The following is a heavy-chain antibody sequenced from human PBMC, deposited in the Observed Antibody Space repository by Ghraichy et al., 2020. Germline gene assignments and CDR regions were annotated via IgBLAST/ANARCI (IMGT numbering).Heavy chain of an antibody. CDR1: GGSISSGPYY. CDR3: SRDRYNGVGVFDP. V-gene: IGHV4-31*03. Sequence: SETLSLTCTVSGGSISSGPYYWAWIRQHPGKGLEWIGYIYYSGSTYYNPSLRSRVSMSVDTSWNQFSLKLNSVTAADTAVYYCSRDRYNGVGVFDPWGQGTLVTVSS. J-gene: IGHJ5*02. D-gene: IGHD3-3*01. CDR2: IYYSGST.